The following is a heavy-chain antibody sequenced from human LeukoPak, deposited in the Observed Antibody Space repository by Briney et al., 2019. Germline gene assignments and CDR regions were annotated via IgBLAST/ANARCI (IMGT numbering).Heavy chain of an antibody. J-gene: IGHJ4*02. CDR2: ISYDGVNK. V-gene: IGHV3-30*18. CDR3: AKTPTYYYDSSGYSQGGYFDY. CDR1: GFTFSNYG. Sequence: GKSLRLSCAASGFTFSNYGMHWVRQAPGKGLEWVALISYDGVNKYYADSVKGRFTIFRDNSQKTLYLQINNLRAEDTAVYYCAKTPTYYYDSSGYSQGGYFDYWGQGTLVTVSS. D-gene: IGHD3-22*01.